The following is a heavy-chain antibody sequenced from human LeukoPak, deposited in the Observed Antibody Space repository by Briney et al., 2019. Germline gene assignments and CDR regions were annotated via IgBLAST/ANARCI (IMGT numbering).Heavy chain of an antibody. CDR3: ARVSSSWYQDWYFDL. D-gene: IGHD6-13*01. CDR1: GYSISSGYY. CDR2: IYHSGST. J-gene: IGHJ2*01. V-gene: IGHV4-38-2*02. Sequence: SETLSLTCTVSGYSISSGYYWGWIRQPPGKGLEWIGSIYHSGSTYYNPSLKSRVTISVDMSKNQFSLKLSSMIAADTAVYYCARVSSSWYQDWYFDLWGRGTLVTVPS.